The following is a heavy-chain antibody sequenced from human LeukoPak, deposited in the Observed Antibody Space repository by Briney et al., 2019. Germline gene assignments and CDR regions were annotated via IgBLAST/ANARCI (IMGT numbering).Heavy chain of an antibody. D-gene: IGHD4-17*01. V-gene: IGHV4-34*01. Sequence: ETLSLTCAVYGGSFSGYYWSWIRQPPGKGLEWIGEINHSGSTNYNPSLKSRVTISVDTSKNQFSLKLSSVTAADTAVYYCARGGGDYSYFDYWGQGTLVTVSS. CDR3: ARGGGDYSYFDY. CDR1: GGSFSGYY. CDR2: INHSGST. J-gene: IGHJ4*02.